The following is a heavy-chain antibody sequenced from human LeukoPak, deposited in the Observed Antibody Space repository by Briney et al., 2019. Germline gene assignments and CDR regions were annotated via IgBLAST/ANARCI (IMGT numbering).Heavy chain of an antibody. CDR2: INSDGDGSST. V-gene: IGHV3-74*01. D-gene: IGHD5-24*01. Sequence: GGSLRLSCAASGFTFSSYWMPWVRHAPGKGLVWVSHINSDGDGSSTSYADSVKGRFTIYRDNAKNTLYLQMNSLRAEDTAVYYCARAPGRAGFDYWGQGTLVTVSS. CDR3: ARAPGRAGFDY. J-gene: IGHJ4*02. CDR1: GFTFSSYW.